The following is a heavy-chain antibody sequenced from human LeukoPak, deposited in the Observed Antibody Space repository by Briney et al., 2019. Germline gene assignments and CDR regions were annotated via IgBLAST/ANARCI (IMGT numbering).Heavy chain of an antibody. V-gene: IGHV1-2*02. Sequence: ASVKVSCKASGYTFTDYYMHWVRQAPGQGLEWMGWINPNSGGTNYAQKFQGRVTMTRDTSISTAYMELSRLRSDDTAVYYCARAPGDYVFGDAFDIWGQGTMVTVSS. CDR3: ARAPGDYVFGDAFDI. D-gene: IGHD4-17*01. CDR1: GYTFTDYY. J-gene: IGHJ3*02. CDR2: INPNSGGT.